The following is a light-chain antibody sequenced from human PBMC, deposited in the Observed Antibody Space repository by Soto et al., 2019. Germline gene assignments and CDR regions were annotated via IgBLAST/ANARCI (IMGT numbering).Light chain of an antibody. CDR3: SSYTSISTVV. J-gene: IGLJ2*01. CDR2: DVS. V-gene: IGLV2-14*01. Sequence: QLVLTQPASVSGSPGQSITISCTGTSSDVGGYNYVSWYQQHPGKAPKLIIYDVSNRPSGVSNRFSGSKSGNTASLTISGLQAEDEADYYCSSYTSISTVVFGGGTKVTVL. CDR1: SSDVGGYNY.